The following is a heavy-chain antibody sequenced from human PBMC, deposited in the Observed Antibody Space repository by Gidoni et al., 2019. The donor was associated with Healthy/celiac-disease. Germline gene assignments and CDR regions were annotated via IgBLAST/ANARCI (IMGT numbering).Heavy chain of an antibody. V-gene: IGHV3-49*03. J-gene: IGHJ4*02. CDR1: GFPFGDYA. CDR2: IRSKAYGGTT. D-gene: IGHD3-10*01. CDR3: TRGHSGSFGYYFDY. Sequence: EVQLVESGGGLVQPGRSLRLSCTASGFPFGDYAMSWFRQAPGKGLEWGGFIRSKAYGGTTEYAASVKGRFTISRDDSKSIAYLQMNSLKTEDTAVYYCTRGHSGSFGYYFDYWGQGTLVTVSS.